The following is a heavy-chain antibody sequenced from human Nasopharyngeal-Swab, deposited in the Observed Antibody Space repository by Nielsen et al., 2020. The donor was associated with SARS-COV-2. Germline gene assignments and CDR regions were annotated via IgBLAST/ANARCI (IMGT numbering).Heavy chain of an antibody. CDR2: INNRGDDT. D-gene: IGHD4-17*01. V-gene: IGHV3-23*01. J-gene: IGHJ4*02. Sequence: GGSLRLSCAASRFTFSNYAMSWVRQAPGKGLAWVSTINNRGDDTHYVDSVRGRFTVSRDNSKSTLYLQMNSLRGEDTAIYYCVRDLAYDDVCWGQGTLVTVSS. CDR1: RFTFSNYA. CDR3: VRDLAYDDVC.